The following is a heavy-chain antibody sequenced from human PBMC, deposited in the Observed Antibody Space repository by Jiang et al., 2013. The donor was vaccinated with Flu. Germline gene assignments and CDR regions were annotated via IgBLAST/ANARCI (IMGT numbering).Heavy chain of an antibody. CDR1: GYTFTSYA. J-gene: IGHJ4*02. CDR3: ARTIIGQRLATGMGFDY. Sequence: SGAEVKKPGASVKVSCKASGYTFTSYAMHWVRQAPGQRLEWMGWINAGNGNTKYSQKFQGRVTITRDTSASTAYMELSSLRSEDTAVYYCARTIIGQRLATGMGFDYWGQGTLVTVS. D-gene: IGHD6-25*01. V-gene: IGHV1-3*01. CDR2: INAGNGNT.